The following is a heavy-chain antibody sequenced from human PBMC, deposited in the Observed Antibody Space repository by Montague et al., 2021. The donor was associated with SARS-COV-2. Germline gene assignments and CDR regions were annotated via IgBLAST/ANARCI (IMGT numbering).Heavy chain of an antibody. J-gene: IGHJ6*02. Sequence: SETLSLTCTVSGGSISSYNWSWIRQPPGKGLEYIGYIYYSGNTNYNPSLKSRVTISVDASKSQFSLELSSVTAADTAVYYCAGLQGDGSLYGMDVWGQGTTVTVSS. V-gene: IGHV4-59*01. CDR2: IYYSGNT. D-gene: IGHD5-24*01. CDR3: AGLQGDGSLYGMDV. CDR1: GGSISSYN.